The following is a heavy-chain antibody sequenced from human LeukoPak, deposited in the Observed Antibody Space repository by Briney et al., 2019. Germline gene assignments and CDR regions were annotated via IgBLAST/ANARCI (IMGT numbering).Heavy chain of an antibody. D-gene: IGHD3-10*02. J-gene: IGHJ1*01. V-gene: IGHV3-7*01. CDR3: ATYSRLNAREFQC. CDR2: IKQDGSEK. CDR1: GFTFSAYS. Sequence: GGSLRLSCAASGFTFSAYSMIWVRQAPGKGLEWVANIKQDGSEKYYVDSVKGRFTISRDNAKNSLYLQMNSLRAEDTAIYYCATYSRLNAREFQCWGQGTVVTVSS.